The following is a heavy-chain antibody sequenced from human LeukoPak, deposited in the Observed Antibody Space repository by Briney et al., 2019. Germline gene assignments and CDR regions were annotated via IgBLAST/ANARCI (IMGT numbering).Heavy chain of an antibody. CDR3: AKDSNRQMTYYYDSSGYPTPNFDY. Sequence: PGGSLRLSCAASGFTFSSYGMSWVRQAPGKGLEWVSAISGSGGSTYYADSVKGRFTISRDNSKNTLYLQMNSLRAEDTAVYYCAKDSNRQMTYYYDSSGYPTPNFDYWGQGTLVTVSS. D-gene: IGHD3-22*01. CDR1: GFTFSSYG. V-gene: IGHV3-23*01. J-gene: IGHJ4*02. CDR2: ISGSGGST.